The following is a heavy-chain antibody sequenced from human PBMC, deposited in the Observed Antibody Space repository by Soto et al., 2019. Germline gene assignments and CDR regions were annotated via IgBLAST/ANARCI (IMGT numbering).Heavy chain of an antibody. CDR1: GFTFDDYA. J-gene: IGHJ6*03. CDR3: AKSGYSYGYDYYYYMDV. V-gene: IGHV3-9*01. D-gene: IGHD5-18*01. Sequence: GGSLRLSCAASGFTFDDYAMHWVRQAPGKGLEWVSGISWNSGSIGYADSVKGRFTISRDNAKNSLYLQMNSLRAEDTALYYCAKSGYSYGYDYYYYMDVWGKGTTVTVSS. CDR2: ISWNSGSI.